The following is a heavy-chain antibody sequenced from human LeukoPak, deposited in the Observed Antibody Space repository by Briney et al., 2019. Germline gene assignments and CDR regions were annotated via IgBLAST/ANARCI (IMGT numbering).Heavy chain of an antibody. CDR2: IKQDGSER. D-gene: IGHD6-13*01. CDR1: GFTFSSHW. V-gene: IGHV3-7*01. Sequence: GGSLRLPCAASGFTFSSHWMSWVRQAPGKGLEWVANIKQDGSERYYVDSVKGRSTISRDNAKNSLYLQMNSLRAEGTAVYYCARKSNAVAATGTFDYWGQGTLVTVSS. J-gene: IGHJ4*02. CDR3: ARKSNAVAATGTFDY.